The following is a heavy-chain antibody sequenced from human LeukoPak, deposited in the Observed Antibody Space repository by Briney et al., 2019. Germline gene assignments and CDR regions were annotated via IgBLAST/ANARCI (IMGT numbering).Heavy chain of an antibody. CDR2: IYSGGST. CDR3: ARDLAGYFDY. CDR1: GFTVSSNY. Sequence: PGGSLRLSCAASGFTVSSNYMSWVRQAPGKELEWVSVIYSGGSTYYADSVKGRFTISRDNSKNTLYLQMNSLRAEDTAVYYCARDLAGYFDYWGQGTLVTVSS. V-gene: IGHV3-66*02. J-gene: IGHJ4*02.